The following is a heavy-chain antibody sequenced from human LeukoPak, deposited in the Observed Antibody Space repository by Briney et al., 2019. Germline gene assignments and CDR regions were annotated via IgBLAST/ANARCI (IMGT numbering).Heavy chain of an antibody. CDR2: NNPNSGGT. CDR1: GYTFTAYY. J-gene: IGHJ4*02. V-gene: IGHV1-2*06. CDR3: ARDATSEWELLY. D-gene: IGHD1-26*01. Sequence: ASVKVSCKASGYTFTAYYMHWVRQAPGQGLEWMGRNNPNSGGTNYAQKFQGRVTMTRDTSISTAYMELSRLRSDDTAVYYCARDATSEWELLYWGQGTLVTVSS.